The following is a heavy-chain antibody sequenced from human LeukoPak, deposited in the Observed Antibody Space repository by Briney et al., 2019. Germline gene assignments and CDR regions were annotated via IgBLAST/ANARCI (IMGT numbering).Heavy chain of an antibody. J-gene: IGHJ4*02. V-gene: IGHV1-8*01. Sequence: ASVKVSCKASGYTFTSYDINWVRQATGQGLEWMGWMNPNSGNTGYAQKFQGRVTMTRNTSISTAYMELSSLRSEDTAVYYRARDPSRGAPSDYWGQGTLVTVSS. CDR3: ARDPSRGAPSDY. CDR2: MNPNSGNT. CDR1: GYTFTSYD. D-gene: IGHD3-10*01.